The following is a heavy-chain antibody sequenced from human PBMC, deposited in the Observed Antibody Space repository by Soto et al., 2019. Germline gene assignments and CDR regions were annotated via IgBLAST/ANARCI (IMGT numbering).Heavy chain of an antibody. D-gene: IGHD6-13*01. CDR1: GGSISSSNW. CDR3: AGGYSSSWYAVGN. V-gene: IGHV4-4*02. J-gene: IGHJ4*02. CDR2: IYHSGST. Sequence: TCAVSGGSISSSNWWSWVRQPPGRGLEWIGEIYHSGSTNYNPSLKSRVTISVDKSKNQFSLKLSSVTAADTAVYYCAGGYSSSWYAVGNWGQGTLVTVSS.